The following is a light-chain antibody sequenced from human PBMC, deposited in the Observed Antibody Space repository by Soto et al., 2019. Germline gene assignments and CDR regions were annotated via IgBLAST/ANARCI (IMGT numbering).Light chain of an antibody. Sequence: EIVLTQSPGTLSLAPVERATLSCRASQSVSSGYLAWYQQKPGQAPRLLIYGASSRATGIPDRFSGSGSGTDFTLTISRLEPEDFAVYYCQLYGSSFLTFGGGTKVEIK. J-gene: IGKJ4*01. CDR2: GAS. CDR3: QLYGSSFLT. V-gene: IGKV3-20*01. CDR1: QSVSSGY.